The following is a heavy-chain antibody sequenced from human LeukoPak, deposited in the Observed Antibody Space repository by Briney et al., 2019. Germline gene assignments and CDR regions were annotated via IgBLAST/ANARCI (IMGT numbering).Heavy chain of an antibody. J-gene: IGHJ4*02. CDR2: IYYSGSA. D-gene: IGHD3-22*01. CDR3: AGPYYYDSSAYYQPFDY. V-gene: IGHV4-39*01. CDR1: GGSISSSSYY. Sequence: SETLSLTCTVSGGSISSSSYYWGWIRQPPGKGLEWIGSIYYSGSAYYNPSLKSRLTISVDTSKNQFSLKLISVTAADTAVYYCAGPYYYDSSAYYQPFDYWGQGALVAVSS.